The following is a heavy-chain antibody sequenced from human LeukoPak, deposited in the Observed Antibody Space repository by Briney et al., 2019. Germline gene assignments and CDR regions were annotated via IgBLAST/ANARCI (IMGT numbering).Heavy chain of an antibody. V-gene: IGHV1-2*02. J-gene: IGHJ4*02. CDR3: ARGRYTNAYFDY. CDR2: INPNTGGT. Sequence: ASVKVSCKASGYTFTGYYVHWVRQAPGQGLEWMGWINPNTGGTNYAQKFQGRVTMTKDTSTNAAYMELSSLRSEDTAVYYCARGRYTNAYFDYWGQGTLVTVSS. D-gene: IGHD5-18*01. CDR1: GYTFTGYY.